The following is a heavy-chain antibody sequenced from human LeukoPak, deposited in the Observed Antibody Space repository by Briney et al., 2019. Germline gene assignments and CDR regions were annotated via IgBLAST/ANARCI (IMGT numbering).Heavy chain of an antibody. CDR2: IRYDGSNK. CDR3: AKERYDFWSGYYDY. D-gene: IGHD3-3*01. V-gene: IGHV3-30*02. J-gene: IGHJ4*02. CDR1: GFTFSSHG. Sequence: GGSLRLSCAASGFTFSSHGMHWVRQAPGKGLEWVAFIRYDGSNKYYADSVKGRFTISRDNSKNTLYLQMNSLRAEDTAVYYCAKERYDFWSGYYDYWGQGTLVTVSS.